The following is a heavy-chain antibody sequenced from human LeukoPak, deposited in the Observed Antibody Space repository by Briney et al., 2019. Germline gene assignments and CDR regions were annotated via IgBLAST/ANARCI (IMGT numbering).Heavy chain of an antibody. CDR3: ARKRDSSRTIGSWYFDL. Sequence: GESLKISCKSSGYSFTTYWIAWVRQMPGKGLELMGIIYPGDSDTRYSPSFQGHVAISVDKSITTAYLQWSSLKASDTAIYYCARKRDSSRTIGSWYFDLRTRGTLVTVSS. CDR1: GYSFTTYW. J-gene: IGHJ2*01. CDR2: IYPGDSDT. V-gene: IGHV5-51*01. D-gene: IGHD3-22*01.